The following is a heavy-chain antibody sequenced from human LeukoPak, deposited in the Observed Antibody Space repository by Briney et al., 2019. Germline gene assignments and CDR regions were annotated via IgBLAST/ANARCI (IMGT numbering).Heavy chain of an antibody. Sequence: SETLSLTCAVYGGSFSGYYWSWIRQPPGKGLEWIGSIYHSGSTYYNPSLKSRVTISVDTSKNQFSLKLSSVTAADTAVYYCARYYYYYYYMDVWGKGTTVTVSS. CDR1: GGSFSGYY. J-gene: IGHJ6*03. CDR2: IYHSGST. V-gene: IGHV4-34*01. CDR3: ARYYYYYYYMDV.